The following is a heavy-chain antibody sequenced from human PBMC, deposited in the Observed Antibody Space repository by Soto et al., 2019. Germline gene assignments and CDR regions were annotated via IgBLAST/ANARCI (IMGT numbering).Heavy chain of an antibody. J-gene: IGHJ4*02. CDR2: IVSIFGTV. V-gene: IGHV1-69*13. CDR3: ARDGFIGSYYGY. D-gene: IGHD1-26*01. Sequence: ASVKVSCKASGGTFSSDVFSWVRQAPGQGLEWMGGIVSIFGTVNSAQKFQGRLTLTADQSTSTAYMELTSLRSEDTAVYYCARDGFIGSYYGYWGQVTQVPVS. CDR1: GGTFSSDV.